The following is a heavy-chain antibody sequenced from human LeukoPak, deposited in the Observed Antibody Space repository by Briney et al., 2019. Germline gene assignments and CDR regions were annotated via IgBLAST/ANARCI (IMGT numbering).Heavy chain of an antibody. D-gene: IGHD6-13*01. CDR3: ARAEQLGWFDP. CDR1: GGSISSCH. Sequence: KASETLSLTCTVSGGSISSCHWSWIRQPPGKGLEWIGYIYYSGSTNYNPSLKSRVTISVDTSKNQFSLKLSSVTAADTAVYYCARAEQLGWFDPWGQGTLVTVSS. J-gene: IGHJ5*02. V-gene: IGHV4-59*01. CDR2: IYYSGST.